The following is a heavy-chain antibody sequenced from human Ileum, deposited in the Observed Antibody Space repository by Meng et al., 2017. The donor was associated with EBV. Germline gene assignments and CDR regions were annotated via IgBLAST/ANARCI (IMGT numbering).Heavy chain of an antibody. D-gene: IGHD6-19*01. CDR3: ASFPPPGKQWLVTNY. CDR2: IYHSGST. V-gene: IGHV4-4*03. CDR1: GGCSSSGNW. Sequence: VQLHGLERAVVCLPRTLSLTVSGSGGCSSSGNWGRWVRQPPGKGLEWIGEIYHSGSTNYNPSLKSRVTISVDKSKNQFSLKLSSVAAADTAVYYCASFPPPGKQWLVTNYWGQGTLVTVSS. J-gene: IGHJ4*02.